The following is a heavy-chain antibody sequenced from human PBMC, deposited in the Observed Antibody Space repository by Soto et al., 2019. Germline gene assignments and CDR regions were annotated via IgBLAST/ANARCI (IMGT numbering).Heavy chain of an antibody. V-gene: IGHV4-34*01. D-gene: IGHD5-12*01. Sequence: SETLSLTCAVYGGSFSGYYWSWIRQPPGKGLEWIGEINHSGSTNYNPSLKSRVTISVDTSKNQFSLKLSSVTAADTAVYYCARDAPRGVATTNDYWGQGTLVTVSS. CDR2: INHSGST. J-gene: IGHJ4*02. CDR3: ARDAPRGVATTNDY. CDR1: GGSFSGYY.